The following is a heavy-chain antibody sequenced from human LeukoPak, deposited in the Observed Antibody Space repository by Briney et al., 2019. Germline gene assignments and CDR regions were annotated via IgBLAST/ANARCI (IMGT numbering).Heavy chain of an antibody. CDR2: ISYDGSNK. D-gene: IGHD1-26*01. J-gene: IGHJ3*02. Sequence: GALRLSCAASGFTFSSYGMHWVRQAPGKGLEWVAVISYDGSNKYYADSVKGRFTISRDNSKNTLYLQMNSLRAEDTAVYYCAKGTYSAPYAFDIWGQGTMVTVSS. CDR1: GFTFSSYG. V-gene: IGHV3-30*18. CDR3: AKGTYSAPYAFDI.